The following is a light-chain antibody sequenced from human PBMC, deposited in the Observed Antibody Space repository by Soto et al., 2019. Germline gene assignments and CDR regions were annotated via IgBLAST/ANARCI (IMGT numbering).Light chain of an antibody. CDR3: SLYASSSTWV. Sequence: QSVLTQPASVSGSPGQSITLSCTGTSSDVGDYNYVSWYQQHPGKAPRLIIYEVSYRPSGVSNRCSGSKSGNTASLTISGLQAEDEADYYCSLYASSSTWVFGGGTKLTVL. CDR2: EVS. CDR1: SSDVGDYNY. J-gene: IGLJ3*02. V-gene: IGLV2-14*01.